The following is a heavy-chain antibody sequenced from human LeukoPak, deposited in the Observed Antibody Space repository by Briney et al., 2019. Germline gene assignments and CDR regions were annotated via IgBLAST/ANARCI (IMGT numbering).Heavy chain of an antibody. Sequence: SETLSLTCTVSGRSISSYYWSWIRQPPGKGLEWIAYIPDIGSINYNPSLKSRVTISLATTKNQFSLKLSTATAADAAVYYCAGHHPRNTVDFWGQGTLVTVSS. CDR1: GRSISSYY. V-gene: IGHV4-59*08. J-gene: IGHJ4*02. CDR3: AGHHPRNTVDF. D-gene: IGHD2/OR15-2a*01. CDR2: IPDIGSI.